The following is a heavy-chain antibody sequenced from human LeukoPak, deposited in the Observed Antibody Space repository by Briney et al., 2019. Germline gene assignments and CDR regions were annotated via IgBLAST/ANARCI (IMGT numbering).Heavy chain of an antibody. CDR3: ARDRAKGGGYNSFASY. J-gene: IGHJ4*02. Sequence: ASVKVSCKASGYIFSAYYIHWVRQAPGQGLEWMGWINPSSGGTNYAQKFQARVTMTRDTSISTAYMELSRLRSDDTAVYYCARDRAKGGGYNSFASYWGQGTLVTVSS. CDR2: INPSSGGT. V-gene: IGHV1-2*02. D-gene: IGHD5-24*01. CDR1: GYIFSAYY.